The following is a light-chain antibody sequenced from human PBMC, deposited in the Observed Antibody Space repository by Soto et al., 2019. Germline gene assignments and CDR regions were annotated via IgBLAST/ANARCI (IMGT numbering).Light chain of an antibody. Sequence: EIVLTQSPATLSLSPGERATVSCRASQSFSIYLAWYQQKPGQATRLLIYDASNGATGIPARFSGSGAGADCTLTISSLETEDFAVYYCQQRISWPPTFGQGTRLEIK. CDR3: QQRISWPPT. V-gene: IGKV3-11*01. CDR1: QSFSIY. J-gene: IGKJ5*01. CDR2: DAS.